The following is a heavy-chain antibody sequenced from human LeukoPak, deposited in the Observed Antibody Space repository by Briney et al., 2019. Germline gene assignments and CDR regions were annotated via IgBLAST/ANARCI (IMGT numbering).Heavy chain of an antibody. CDR1: GYTFTGYY. Sequence: ASVKVSCKASGYTFTGYYMHWVRQAPGQGLEWMGWINPNSGGTNYAQKLQGRVTMTTDTSTSTAYMELRSLRSDDTAVYYCARDIVVVTASPYYFDYWGQGTLVTVSS. D-gene: IGHD2-21*02. V-gene: IGHV1-2*02. CDR3: ARDIVVVTASPYYFDY. J-gene: IGHJ4*02. CDR2: INPNSGGT.